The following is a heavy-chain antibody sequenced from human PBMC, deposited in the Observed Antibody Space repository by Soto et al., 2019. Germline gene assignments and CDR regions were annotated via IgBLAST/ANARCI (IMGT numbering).Heavy chain of an antibody. J-gene: IGHJ5*02. D-gene: IGHD3-10*01. CDR1: GGSISSGDYY. Sequence: PSETLSLTCTVSGGSISSGDYYWSWIRQPPGKGLEWIGYIYYSGSTYYNPSLKSRVTISVDTSKNQFSLKLSSVTAADTAVYYCASALYYYGSGTNWCDPWGQGTLVTVS. CDR3: ASALYYYGSGTNWCDP. CDR2: IYYSGST. V-gene: IGHV4-30-4*01.